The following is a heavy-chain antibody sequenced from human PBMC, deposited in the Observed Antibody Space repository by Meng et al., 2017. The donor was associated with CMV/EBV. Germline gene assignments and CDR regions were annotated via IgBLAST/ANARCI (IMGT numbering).Heavy chain of an antibody. J-gene: IGHJ4*02. V-gene: IGHV1-2*02. CDR2: INPNSGGT. Sequence: ASVKVSCKASGYTFTGYYMHWVRHAPGQGLEWMGWINPNSGGTNYAQKFQGRVTMTRDTSISTAYMELSRLRSDDTAVYYCARVPASGYDFWSGYYHFDYWGQGTLVTAPQ. CDR3: ARVPASGYDFWSGYYHFDY. CDR1: GYTFTGYY. D-gene: IGHD3-3*01.